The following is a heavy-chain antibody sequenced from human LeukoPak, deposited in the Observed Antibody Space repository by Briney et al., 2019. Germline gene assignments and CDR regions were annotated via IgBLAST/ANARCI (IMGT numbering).Heavy chain of an antibody. V-gene: IGHV4-61*01. J-gene: IGHJ4*02. CDR2: IYYSGST. CDR1: GGSVSSGSYY. Sequence: SETLSLTCTVSGGSVSSGSYYWSWIRQPPGKGLEWIGFIYYSGSTNYNPSLKSRVTISVDTSKNQFSLKLTSVTAADTAVYYCARGGWRLDSWGQGTLVTVSS. CDR3: ARGGWRLDS.